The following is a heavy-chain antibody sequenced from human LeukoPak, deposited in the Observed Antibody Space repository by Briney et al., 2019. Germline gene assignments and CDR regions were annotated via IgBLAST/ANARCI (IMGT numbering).Heavy chain of an antibody. J-gene: IGHJ6*02. V-gene: IGHV3-66*01. Sequence: GGSLRLSCAASGLTGSSNFMTWVRQAPGKGLEWDSAIYSGGSTFYAASVRGRFNISRDNSKKTMFLQMSSLRVEDAAVYYCASSGTASRGAMDVWGQGTTVTVSS. CDR2: IYSGGST. D-gene: IGHD1-1*01. CDR3: ASSGTASRGAMDV. CDR1: GLTGSSNF.